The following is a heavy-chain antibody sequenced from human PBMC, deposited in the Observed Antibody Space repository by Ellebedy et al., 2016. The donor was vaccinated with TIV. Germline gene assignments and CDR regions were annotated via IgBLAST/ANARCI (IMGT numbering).Heavy chain of an antibody. V-gene: IGHV1-46*04. CDR3: ARARSSGWLHTPDY. CDR2: INPSGGST. Sequence: ASSVKVSCKTSGYTFTSHNMHWVRQAPGQGLEWMGIINPSGGSTTYAQKLQGRVTMTRDTSTSTVYMELSSLRSEDTAVYYCARARSSGWLHTPDYWGQGTLVTVSS. J-gene: IGHJ4*02. D-gene: IGHD6-19*01. CDR1: GYTFTSHN.